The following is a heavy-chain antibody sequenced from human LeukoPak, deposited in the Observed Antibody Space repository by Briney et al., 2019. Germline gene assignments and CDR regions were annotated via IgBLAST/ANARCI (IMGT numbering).Heavy chain of an antibody. CDR1: GYSFTTSW. J-gene: IGHJ4*02. CDR2: IFPGDSDV. Sequence: GESLKISCKASGYSFTTSWIGWVRQMPGEGLEYMGIIFPGDSDVRYSPSFRGQVTISADNSINTAYLQWSSLKASDTAMYYCARPGCSSTTCPFDYWGQGTLVTVSS. CDR3: ARPGCSSTTCPFDY. D-gene: IGHD2-2*01. V-gene: IGHV5-51*01.